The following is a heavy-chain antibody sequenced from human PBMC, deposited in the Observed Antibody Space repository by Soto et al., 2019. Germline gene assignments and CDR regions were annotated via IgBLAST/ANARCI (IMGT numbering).Heavy chain of an antibody. CDR2: ISYDGSNK. CDR1: GFTFSSYA. Sequence: QVQLVESGGGVVQPGRSLRLSCAASGFTFSSYAMHWVRQAPGKGLEWVAVISYDGSNKYYADSVKGRFTISRDNSXNXQYLQMNSLRAEDTALYYCARDHVAYCGVDCRTFDYWGQGTLVTVSS. CDR3: ARDHVAYCGVDCRTFDY. D-gene: IGHD2-21*02. J-gene: IGHJ4*02. V-gene: IGHV3-30-3*01.